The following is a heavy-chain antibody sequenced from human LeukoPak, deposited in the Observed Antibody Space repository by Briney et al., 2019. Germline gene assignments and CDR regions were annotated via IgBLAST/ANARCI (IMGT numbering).Heavy chain of an antibody. D-gene: IGHD3-22*01. CDR2: IYYSGST. CDR3: ARQVTTYYYDSSGYTIFDY. V-gene: IGHV4-39*01. Sequence: SETLSLTCTFSGGSISSSSYYWGWIRQPPGKGLEWIGSIYYSGSTYYNPSLKSRVTISVDTSKNQFSLKLSSVTAADTAVYYCARQVTTYYYDSSGYTIFDYWGQGTLVTVSS. J-gene: IGHJ4*02. CDR1: GGSISSSSYY.